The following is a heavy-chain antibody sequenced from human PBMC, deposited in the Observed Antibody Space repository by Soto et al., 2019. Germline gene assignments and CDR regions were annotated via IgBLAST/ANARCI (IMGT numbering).Heavy chain of an antibody. CDR2: IWYDGSNK. V-gene: IGHV3-33*01. D-gene: IGHD6-13*01. CDR1: GFTFSSYG. J-gene: IGHJ4*02. CDR3: ARSAAAGTYFDY. Sequence: QVQLVESGGGVVQPGRSLRLSCAASGFTFSSYGMHWVRQAPGKGLEWVAVIWYDGSNKYYADSVKGRFTISRDNSKNTLYLQMNSVRAEDTAVYYCARSAAAGTYFDYWGQGTLVTVSS.